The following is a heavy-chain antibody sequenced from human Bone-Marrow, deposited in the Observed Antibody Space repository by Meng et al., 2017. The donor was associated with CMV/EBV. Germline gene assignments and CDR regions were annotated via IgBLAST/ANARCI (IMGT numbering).Heavy chain of an antibody. CDR1: GGSISSYY. V-gene: IGHV4-59*01. Sequence: ETPSLTCTVSGGSISSYYLSWIRQPPGKGLEWIGYIYYSGSTNYNPSLKSRVTISVDTSKNQFSLKLSSVTAADTAVYYCARGVAKSSSIAAPFDYWGQGTLVTVSS. D-gene: IGHD6-6*01. CDR3: ARGVAKSSSIAAPFDY. CDR2: IYYSGST. J-gene: IGHJ4*02.